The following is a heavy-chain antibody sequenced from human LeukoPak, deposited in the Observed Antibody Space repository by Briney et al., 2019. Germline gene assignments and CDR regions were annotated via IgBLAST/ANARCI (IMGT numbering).Heavy chain of an antibody. CDR3: AKLIPYSGWPFDY. Sequence: MGGRRNIQKKRLEWVSTINDSGGRTYYADYVKGRFTISRDNSKNTLDLQMNSLRAEDTAVYYCAKLIPYSGWPFDYWGQGTMVTVSS. J-gene: IGHJ4*02. CDR2: INDSGGRT. D-gene: IGHD5-12*01. V-gene: IGHV3-23*01.